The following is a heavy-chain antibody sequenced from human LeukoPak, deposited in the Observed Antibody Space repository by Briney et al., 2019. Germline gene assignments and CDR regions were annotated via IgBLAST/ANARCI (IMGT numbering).Heavy chain of an antibody. CDR2: IYYGGST. V-gene: IGHV4-59*01. J-gene: IGHJ5*02. CDR3: ARVVPAADGFDP. D-gene: IGHD2-2*01. CDR1: GGSISSYY. Sequence: PSETLSLTCTVSGGSISSYYWSWIRQPPGKGLEWIGYIYYGGSTNYNPSLKSRVTTSVDTSKNQFSLKLSSVTAADTAVYYCARVVPAADGFDPWGQGTLVTVSS.